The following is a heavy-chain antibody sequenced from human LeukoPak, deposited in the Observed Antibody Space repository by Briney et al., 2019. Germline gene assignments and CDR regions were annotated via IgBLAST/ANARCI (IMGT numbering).Heavy chain of an antibody. D-gene: IGHD4-11*01. CDR1: GYTFASYD. V-gene: IGHV1-69*04. CDR3: ASTNPIGLQQDAFDI. CDR2: IIPILGIA. Sequence: SVKVSCKASGYTFASYDINWVRQATGQGLEWMGRIIPILGIANYAQKFQGRVTITADKSTSTAYMELSSLRSEDTAVYYCASTNPIGLQQDAFDIWGQGTMVTVSS. J-gene: IGHJ3*02.